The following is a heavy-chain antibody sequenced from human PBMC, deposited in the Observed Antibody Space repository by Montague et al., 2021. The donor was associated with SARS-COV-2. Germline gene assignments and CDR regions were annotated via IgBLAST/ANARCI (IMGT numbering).Heavy chain of an antibody. J-gene: IGHJ6*02. CDR1: GFTFTNYA. V-gene: IGHV3-23*01. D-gene: IGHD1-26*01. Sequence: SLRLSCAASGFTFTNYAMNWVRQAPGKGLEWVSSISGSGGGTYYADSVKGRFTISRDNSQTTLYLHMNSLRAEDTAVYYCAKTLGGVTPGYYYTVDVWGQGSTVTVS. CDR3: AKTLGGVTPGYYYTVDV. CDR2: ISGSGGGT.